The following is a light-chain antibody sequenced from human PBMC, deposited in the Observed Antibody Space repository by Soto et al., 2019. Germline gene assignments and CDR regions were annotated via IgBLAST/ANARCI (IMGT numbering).Light chain of an antibody. J-gene: IGLJ2*01. Sequence: QSVLTQPPSASGTPGQRVTISCSGSSSNIGSNYVYWYQQLPGTAPKLLIYRNNQRPSGVPDRFSGSKSGTSASLAISGLRSEDEADYYCAAWDDSLSLGVFGGGTKLTVL. CDR2: RNN. CDR1: SSNIGSNY. CDR3: AAWDDSLSLGV. V-gene: IGLV1-47*01.